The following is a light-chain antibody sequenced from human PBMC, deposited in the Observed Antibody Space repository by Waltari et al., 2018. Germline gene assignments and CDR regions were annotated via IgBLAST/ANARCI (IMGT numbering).Light chain of an antibody. Sequence: DIVLTQSPASLSVSLGARATINCTSSPSLLYTSDKNNYLAWFQHKRGQPPKLLIHWAAAREPGVPDRFSGSGSGTDFTLTISSLQAEDVAVYYCQQYYTTRLTFGGGTNVEIK. J-gene: IGKJ4*01. CDR3: QQYYTTRLT. V-gene: IGKV4-1*01. CDR2: WAA. CDR1: PSLLYTSDKNNY.